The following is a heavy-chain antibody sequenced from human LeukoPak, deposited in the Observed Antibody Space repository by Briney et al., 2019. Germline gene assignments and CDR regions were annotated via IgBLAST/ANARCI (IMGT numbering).Heavy chain of an antibody. CDR1: GFTFSSYW. D-gene: IGHD3-10*02. CDR3: AELGITMIGGV. CDR2: IKQDGSEK. V-gene: IGHV3-7*01. J-gene: IGHJ6*04. Sequence: PSGGSLRLSCAASGFTFSSYWMSWVRQAPGKGLEWVANIKQDGSEKYYVDSVKGRFTISRDNAKNSLYLQMNSLRAGDTAVYYCAELGITMIGGVWGKGTTVTISS.